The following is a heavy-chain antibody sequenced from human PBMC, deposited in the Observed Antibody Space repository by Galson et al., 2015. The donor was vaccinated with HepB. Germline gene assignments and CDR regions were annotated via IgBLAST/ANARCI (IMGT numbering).Heavy chain of an antibody. D-gene: IGHD3-22*01. J-gene: IGHJ4*02. CDR1: GGSISSGDYY. V-gene: IGHV4-30-4*01. CDR3: ARSSGYYSTSFDY. Sequence: TLSLTCTVSGGSISSGDYYWSWIRQPPGKGLEWIGYIYYSGSTYYNPSLKSRVTISVDTSKNQFSLKLSSVTAADTAVYYCARSSGYYSTSFDYWGQGTLVTVSS. CDR2: IYYSGST.